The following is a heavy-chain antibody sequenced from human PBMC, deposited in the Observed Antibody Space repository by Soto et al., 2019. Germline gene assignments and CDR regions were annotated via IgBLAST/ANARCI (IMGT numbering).Heavy chain of an antibody. V-gene: IGHV4-30-4*02. CDR2: IFYTGTT. CDR1: GGSINSSDYF. D-gene: IGHD3-3*01. CDR3: ARDFAYFDS. J-gene: IGHJ4*02. Sequence: PSETLSLTCTVSGGSINSSDYFWTWIRQSPGKGLEWMGYIFYTGTTYSTPSLKSRLIMSIDTSKTQFSLNLDSVTAADTAVYFCARDFAYFDSWGQGTLVTVSS.